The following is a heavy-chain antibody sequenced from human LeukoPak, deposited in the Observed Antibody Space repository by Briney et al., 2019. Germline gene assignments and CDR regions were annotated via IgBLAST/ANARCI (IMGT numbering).Heavy chain of an antibody. V-gene: IGHV1-46*01. CDR1: GYTFTSYY. CDR2: INPSDGST. J-gene: IGHJ4*02. Sequence: GASVKVSCTASGYTFTSYYMHWVRQAPGQGHERMGIINPSDGSTSYAQTFQGRVTMTRDTSTRTAYMELRSLRSDDTAVYYCARDGGRGRDGYSYYFDYWGQGNLVTVSS. D-gene: IGHD5-24*01. CDR3: ARDGGRGRDGYSYYFDY.